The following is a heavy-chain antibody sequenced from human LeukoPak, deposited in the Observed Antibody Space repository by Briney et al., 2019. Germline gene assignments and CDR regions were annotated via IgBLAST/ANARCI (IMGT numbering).Heavy chain of an antibody. D-gene: IGHD3-3*01. CDR2: VYHSGSA. V-gene: IGHV4-38-2*01. J-gene: IGHJ4*02. Sequence: SETLSLTCAVSGSSISSGHFWGWIRQPPGKGLEWIGSVYHSGSAYHNPSLKSRVTMSVDTSKNQISLSLSSVTAADAAVYYCARLYYDFWSGYYDYWGQGTLVTVSS. CDR3: ARLYYDFWSGYYDY. CDR1: GSSISSGHF.